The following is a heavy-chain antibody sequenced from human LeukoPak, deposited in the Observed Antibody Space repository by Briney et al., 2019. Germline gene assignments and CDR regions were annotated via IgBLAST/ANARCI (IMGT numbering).Heavy chain of an antibody. CDR1: GYTFTSYG. CDR3: ARAQSGDLPYYYYMDV. CDR2: ISAYNGNT. D-gene: IGHD1-26*01. Sequence: GASVKVSCKASGYTFTSYGISWVRQAPGQGLEWMGWISAYNGNTNYAQKLQGRVTMTTDTSTSTAYMELRSLRSDDTAVYYCARAQSGDLPYYYYMDVWGKGTTVTVSS. J-gene: IGHJ6*03. V-gene: IGHV1-18*01.